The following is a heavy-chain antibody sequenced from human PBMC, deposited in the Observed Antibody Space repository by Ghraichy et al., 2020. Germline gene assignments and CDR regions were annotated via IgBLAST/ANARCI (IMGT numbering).Heavy chain of an antibody. CDR2: IFNGGST. CDR3: VSDFWSGDAFDI. D-gene: IGHD3-3*01. Sequence: GGSLRLSCVDSGFTVRSNYTSWVRQSPGKGLEWVSVIFNGGSTYYADSVKGRFTISRDTSKNTLYLHLSSLRVEDTAVYYCVSDFWSGDAFDIWGQGTMVTVSS. J-gene: IGHJ3*02. CDR1: GFTVRSNY. V-gene: IGHV3-53*01.